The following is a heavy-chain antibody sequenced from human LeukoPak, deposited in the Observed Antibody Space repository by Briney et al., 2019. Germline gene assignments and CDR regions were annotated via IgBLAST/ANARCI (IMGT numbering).Heavy chain of an antibody. CDR2: INPNSGGT. J-gene: IGHJ4*02. CDR1: GYTFTGYY. D-gene: IGHD2-15*01. V-gene: IGHV1-2*02. CDR3: ASDPRCSGGSCYSGGPRIADFDY. Sequence: PLASVKVSCKASGYTFTGYYMHWVRQAPGQGLEWMGWINPNSGGTNYAQKFQGRVTMTRDTSISTAYMELSRLRSDDTAVYYCASDPRCSGGSCYSGGPRIADFDYWGQGTLVTVSS.